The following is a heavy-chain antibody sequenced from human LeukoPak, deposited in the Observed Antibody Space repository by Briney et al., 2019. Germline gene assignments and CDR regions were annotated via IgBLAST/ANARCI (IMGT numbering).Heavy chain of an antibody. V-gene: IGHV3-23*01. D-gene: IGHD4-17*01. CDR1: GFTFSSYA. Sequence: GGSLRLSCAASGFTFSSYAMSWVRQAPGKGLEWVSAISGSGGSTYYADSVKGRFTISRDNSKNTLYLQMNSLRAEDTAVYYCARARDYGDYEMSDAFDIWGQGTMVTVSS. CDR2: ISGSGGST. CDR3: ARARDYGDYEMSDAFDI. J-gene: IGHJ3*02.